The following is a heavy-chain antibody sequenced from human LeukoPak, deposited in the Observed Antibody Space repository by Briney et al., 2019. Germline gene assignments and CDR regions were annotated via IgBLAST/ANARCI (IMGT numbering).Heavy chain of an antibody. CDR1: GGSISSYY. CDR2: IYCSGST. V-gene: IGHV4-59*01. CDR3: AREGTAGTAFDI. Sequence: KTSETLSLTCTVSGGSISSYYWSWIRQPPGKGLEWIGYIYCSGSTNYNPSLKSRVTISVDTSKNQFSLKLSSVTAADTAVYYCAREGTAGTAFDIWGQGTMVTVSS. J-gene: IGHJ3*02. D-gene: IGHD6-13*01.